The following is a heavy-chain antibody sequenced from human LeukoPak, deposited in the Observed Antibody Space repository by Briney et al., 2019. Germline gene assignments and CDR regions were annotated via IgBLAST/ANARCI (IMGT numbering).Heavy chain of an antibody. CDR3: ARGHSGVHAFDI. J-gene: IGHJ3*02. Sequence: GGSLRLSCAASGFTFSNAWMSWVRQAPGKGLEWVGRIKSKTDGGTTDYAAPVKGRFTISRDDSKNTLYLQLNSLRAEDTAVYYCARGHSGVHAFDIWGQGTMVTVSS. CDR1: GFTFSNAW. V-gene: IGHV3-15*01. CDR2: IKSKTDGGTT.